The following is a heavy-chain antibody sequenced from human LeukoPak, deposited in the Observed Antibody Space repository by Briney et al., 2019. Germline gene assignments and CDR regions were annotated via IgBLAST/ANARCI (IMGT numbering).Heavy chain of an antibody. CDR2: IKQDGSEK. CDR1: GFTFSSCW. J-gene: IGHJ4*02. CDR3: ARASGGITIFGVVSY. Sequence: PGGSLRLSCAASGFTFSSCWMSWVRQAPGKGLEWVANIKQDGSEKYYVDSVKGRFTISRDNAKNSLYLQMNSLRAEDTAVYYCARASGGITIFGVVSYWGQGTLVTVSS. V-gene: IGHV3-7*01. D-gene: IGHD3-3*01.